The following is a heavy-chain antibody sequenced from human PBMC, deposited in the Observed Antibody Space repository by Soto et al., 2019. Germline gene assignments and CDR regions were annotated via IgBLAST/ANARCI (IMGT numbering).Heavy chain of an antibody. CDR3: ARDGVLIAAAGPGYFDY. CDR1: GFTFSSDG. CDR2: ISSSSSYI. J-gene: IGHJ4*02. Sequence: GGSLRLSCAASGFTFSSDGMNWVRQAPGKGLEWVSSISSSSSYIYYADSVKGRFTISRDNAKNSLYLQMNSLRAEDTAVYYCARDGVLIAAAGPGYFDYWRQGTLVTVSS. D-gene: IGHD6-13*01. V-gene: IGHV3-21*01.